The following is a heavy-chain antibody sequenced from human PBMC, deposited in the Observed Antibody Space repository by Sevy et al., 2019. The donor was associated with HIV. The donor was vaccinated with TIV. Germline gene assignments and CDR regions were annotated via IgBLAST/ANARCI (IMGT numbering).Heavy chain of an antibody. J-gene: IGHJ1*01. CDR2: IFYTGST. CDR3: AGHRYGSREYFDH. CDR1: GGSISSGGYH. V-gene: IGHV4-31*03. Sequence: SETLSLTCTVSGGSISSGGYHWSWIRQHPGKGLEWIGYIFYTGSTYYNPSLKSRITISVDTSENQFSLRLSSVAAADTAVHYCAGHRYGSREYFDHWGQGTLVTVSS. D-gene: IGHD2-15*01.